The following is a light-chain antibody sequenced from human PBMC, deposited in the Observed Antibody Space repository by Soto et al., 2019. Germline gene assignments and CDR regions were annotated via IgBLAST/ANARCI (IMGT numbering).Light chain of an antibody. CDR3: QQYGSSPRT. V-gene: IGKV3-20*01. J-gene: IGKJ1*01. CDR1: QTVGSNY. CDR2: GAS. Sequence: EIVLSQSPGTLSLSSGEGATLSCWARQTVGSNYLAWYQQRPGQAPRLIIYGASSRATGIPDRFSGSGSGTDFTLTISRLEPEDFAVYYCQQYGSSPRTFGQGTKVDIK.